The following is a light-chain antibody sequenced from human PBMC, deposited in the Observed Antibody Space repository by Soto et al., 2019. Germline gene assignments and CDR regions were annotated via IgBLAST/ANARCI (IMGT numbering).Light chain of an antibody. V-gene: IGKV1-17*01. CDR1: QAIRND. CDR3: LQHNTYPRT. CDR2: ATS. Sequence: DIQITQSPSSLSSSGGDRVSITCLSSQAIRNDLGWYQQKPAKAPKRLIYATSSLQSGVPSRFSGSGSGTEFTLTISSLQPEDSATYYCLQHNTYPRTFGQGTKVDIK. J-gene: IGKJ1*01.